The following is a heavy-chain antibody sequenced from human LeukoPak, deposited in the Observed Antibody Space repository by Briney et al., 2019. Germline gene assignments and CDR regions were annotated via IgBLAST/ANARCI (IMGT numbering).Heavy chain of an antibody. CDR3: ARQLGFCSSSTCYPYFDP. Sequence: SETPSLTCSVSGGSITNYYWTWMRQLPGKGLEWIGYIYYSGSPNYNPSLKSRANISADTSKNQLSLKMNSVTAADTAVYYCARQLGFCSSSTCYPYFDPWGQGTLVIVSS. V-gene: IGHV4-59*01. D-gene: IGHD2-2*01. CDR1: GGSITNYY. CDR2: IYYSGSP. J-gene: IGHJ5*02.